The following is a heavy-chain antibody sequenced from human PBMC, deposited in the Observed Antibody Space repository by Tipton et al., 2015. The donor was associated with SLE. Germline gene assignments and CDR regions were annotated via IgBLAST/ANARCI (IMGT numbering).Heavy chain of an antibody. J-gene: IGHJ4*02. CDR1: GGSFSGYY. CDR3: ARTVGSHRNYYFDY. Sequence: GLVKPSETLSLTCAVYGGSFSGYYWSWIRQPPGKGLEWIGEINHSGSTNYNPSLKSRVTISVDTSKNQFSLKLSSVTAADTAVYYCARTVGSHRNYYFDYWGQGTLVTVSP. CDR2: INHSGST. D-gene: IGHD1-26*01. V-gene: IGHV4-34*01.